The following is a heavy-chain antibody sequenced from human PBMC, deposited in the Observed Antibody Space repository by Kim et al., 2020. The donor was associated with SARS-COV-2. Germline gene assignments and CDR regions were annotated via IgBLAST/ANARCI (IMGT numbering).Heavy chain of an antibody. CDR3: ARTYLLPDGYDY. Sequence: SETLSLTCAVYGGSFSGYYWSWIRQPPGKGLEWIGEINHSGSTNYNPSLKSRVTISVDTSKNQFSLKLSSVTAADTAVYYCARTYLLPDGYDYWGQGTLVTVSS. D-gene: IGHD5-18*01. V-gene: IGHV4-34*01. CDR2: INHSGST. CDR1: GGSFSGYY. J-gene: IGHJ4*02.